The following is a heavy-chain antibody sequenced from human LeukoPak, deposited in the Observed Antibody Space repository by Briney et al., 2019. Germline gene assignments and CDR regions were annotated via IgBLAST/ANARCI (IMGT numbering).Heavy chain of an antibody. CDR2: IYYSGST. J-gene: IGHJ4*02. CDR1: GGSISSYY. Sequence: PSETLSLTCTVSGGSISSYYWSWIRQPPGKGLEWIGYIYYSGSTNYNPSLKSRVTISVDTSKNQFSLKLSSVTAADTAVYYCARIAVAGLSDYWGQGTLVTVSS. CDR3: ARIAVAGLSDY. V-gene: IGHV4-59*12. D-gene: IGHD6-19*01.